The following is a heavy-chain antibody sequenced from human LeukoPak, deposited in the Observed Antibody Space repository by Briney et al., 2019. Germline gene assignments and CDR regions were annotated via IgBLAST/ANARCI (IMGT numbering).Heavy chain of an antibody. CDR2: ISYDGSKK. CDR1: GFTFSSYG. D-gene: IGHD6-13*01. J-gene: IGHJ4*02. CDR3: ARDPYQYSSSWYPLAY. Sequence: PGGSLRLSCAASGFTFSSYGIHWVRQAPGKGLEWVAVISYDGSKKYYADSVKGRFTISRDNSKNTLYLQMNSLRAEDTAVYYCARDPYQYSSSWYPLAYWGQGTLVTVSS. V-gene: IGHV3-30*03.